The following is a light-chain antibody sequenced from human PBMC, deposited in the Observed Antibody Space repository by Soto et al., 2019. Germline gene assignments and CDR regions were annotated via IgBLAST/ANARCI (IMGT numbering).Light chain of an antibody. Sequence: EIVLTQSPATLSLSPGERATLSCRASQSVSSYLAWYQQKAGQAPRLLIYDASNRATGIPARFSGSVSGTEFTLTINSLQSEDFAVYYCQQRGNRPPWTFGQGTKVDIK. J-gene: IGKJ1*01. CDR3: QQRGNRPPWT. CDR1: QSVSSY. V-gene: IGKV3-11*01. CDR2: DAS.